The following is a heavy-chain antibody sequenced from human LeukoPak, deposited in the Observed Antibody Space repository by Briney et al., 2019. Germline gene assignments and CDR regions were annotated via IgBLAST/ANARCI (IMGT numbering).Heavy chain of an antibody. V-gene: IGHV3-74*01. D-gene: IGHD4-23*01. CDR1: GFTFSSYI. Sequence: GGSLRLSCAASGFTFSSYIMTWVRQAPGKGLVWVSRIASDGSSTTYADSVKGRFSISRDNAKNALYLQMNSLRVEDTAVYYCARGRPHGNDYWGQGTLVTVSS. J-gene: IGHJ4*02. CDR3: ARGRPHGNDY. CDR2: IASDGSST.